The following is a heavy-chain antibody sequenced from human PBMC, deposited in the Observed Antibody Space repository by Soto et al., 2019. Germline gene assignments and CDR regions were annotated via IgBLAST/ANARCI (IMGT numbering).Heavy chain of an antibody. CDR1: GFSLNTRGVG. CDR3: ANRLGDLLTGHYEFDY. V-gene: IGHV2-5*02. Sequence: QITLKESGPTLVKPTQTLTLTCTFSGFSLNTRGVGVGWIRQPPGKALEWLALISWDGEKRYSPSLKSRLTTTKDTSDNQVVLTMTNMDPVDTATYYCANRLGDLLTGHYEFDYWGQGNLVTVSS. D-gene: IGHD3-9*01. J-gene: IGHJ4*02. CDR2: ISWDGEK.